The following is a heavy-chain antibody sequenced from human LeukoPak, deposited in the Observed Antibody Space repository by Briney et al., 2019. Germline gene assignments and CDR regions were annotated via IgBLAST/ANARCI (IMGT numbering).Heavy chain of an antibody. CDR3: AKDSGRYYHGSGSQNFDY. Sequence: GGSLRLSCAASGFTFDDYFMHWVRQAPGKGLEWVSGISWNSGSIGYADSVKGRFTISRDKAKNSLYLQMNSLRVEDTALYYCAKDSGRYYHGSGSQNFDYWGQGTLVTVSS. CDR2: ISWNSGSI. CDR1: GFTFDDYF. J-gene: IGHJ4*02. V-gene: IGHV3-9*01. D-gene: IGHD3-10*01.